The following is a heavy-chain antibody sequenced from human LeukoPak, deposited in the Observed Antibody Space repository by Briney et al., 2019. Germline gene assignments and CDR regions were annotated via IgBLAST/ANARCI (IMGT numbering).Heavy chain of an antibody. CDR1: GGSISSYY. J-gene: IGHJ4*02. Sequence: PSETLSLTCTVSGGSISSYYWSWIRQPAGKGLEWIGRIYTSGSTNYNPSLKSRVTMSVDTSKNQFSLKLSSVTAADTAVYYCARDGVGTGYSSSWLAVGVFDYWGQGTLVTVSS. CDR3: ARDGVGTGYSSSWLAVGVFDY. D-gene: IGHD6-13*01. V-gene: IGHV4-4*07. CDR2: IYTSGST.